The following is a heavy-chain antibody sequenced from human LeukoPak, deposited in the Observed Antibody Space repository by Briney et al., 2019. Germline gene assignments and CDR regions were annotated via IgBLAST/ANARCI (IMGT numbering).Heavy chain of an antibody. D-gene: IGHD6-6*01. CDR3: ARRYNIAAEYYYYYYGMDV. CDR2: IYYSGST. J-gene: IGHJ6*02. Sequence: PSQTLSLTCTVSGGSISSGGYYWSWIRQHPGKGLEWIGYIYYSGSTYYNPSLKSRVTISVDTSKNQFSLKLSSVTAADTAVYYCARRYNIAAEYYYYYYGMDVWGQGTTVTVSS. V-gene: IGHV4-31*03. CDR1: GGSISSGGYY.